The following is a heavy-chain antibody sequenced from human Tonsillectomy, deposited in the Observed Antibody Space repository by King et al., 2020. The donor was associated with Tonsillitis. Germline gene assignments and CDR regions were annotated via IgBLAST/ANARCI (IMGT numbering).Heavy chain of an antibody. Sequence: VQLVESGGGVVQPGRSLRLSCAASGFTFSSYGMHWVRQAPGKGLEWVAVISYDGSNKYYADSVKGRFTISRDNSKNTLYLQMNSLRAEDTAVYYCAKPPYDSSGWWFEYWGQGTLVTVSS. D-gene: IGHD3-22*01. CDR3: AKPPYDSSGWWFEY. V-gene: IGHV3-30*18. J-gene: IGHJ4*02. CDR2: ISYDGSNK. CDR1: GFTFSSYG.